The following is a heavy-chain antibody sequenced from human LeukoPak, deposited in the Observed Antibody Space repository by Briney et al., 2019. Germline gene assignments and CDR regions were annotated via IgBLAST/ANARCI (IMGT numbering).Heavy chain of an antibody. CDR3: ARDPTGYTTTWHAFDL. D-gene: IGHD2-2*02. Sequence: SETLSLTCTVSGGSISSYYWSWIRQPPGKGLEWIGYIYYSGYTNYNPSLKSRVTISVATSKTQFSLKLTSVTAADTAVYYCARDPTGYTTTWHAFDLWGLGTMVTVSS. CDR2: IYYSGYT. J-gene: IGHJ3*01. V-gene: IGHV4-59*01. CDR1: GGSISSYY.